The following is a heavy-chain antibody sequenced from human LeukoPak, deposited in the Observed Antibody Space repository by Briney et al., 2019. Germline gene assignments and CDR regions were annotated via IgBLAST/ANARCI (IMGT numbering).Heavy chain of an antibody. CDR3: ARGKVVTMVRGVIITYFDY. D-gene: IGHD3-10*01. CDR2: ISAYNGNT. V-gene: IGHV1-18*01. J-gene: IGHJ4*02. CDR1: GYTFTSYG. Sequence: GASVKVSCKASGYTFTSYGISWVRQAPGQGLEWMGWISAYNGNTNYAQKLQGRVTMIRDTSTSTVYMELSSLRSEDTAVYYCARGKVVTMVRGVIITYFDYWGEGTLVTVSS.